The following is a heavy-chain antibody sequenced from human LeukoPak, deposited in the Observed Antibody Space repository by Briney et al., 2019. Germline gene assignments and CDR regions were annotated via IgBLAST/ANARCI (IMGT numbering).Heavy chain of an antibody. CDR3: ARQGHIVGGGWFDP. J-gene: IGHJ5*02. CDR2: IYPGDSDT. CDR1: GYSFSSYW. V-gene: IGHV5-51*01. D-gene: IGHD2-15*01. Sequence: GESLKISCQGSGYSFSSYWIGWVRQMPGKAPEWMGVIYPGDSDTRYRPPLQGQVTMSADKSTNTAYLQWRSLRASDSAMYYCARQGHIVGGGWFDPWGQGTLVTVSS.